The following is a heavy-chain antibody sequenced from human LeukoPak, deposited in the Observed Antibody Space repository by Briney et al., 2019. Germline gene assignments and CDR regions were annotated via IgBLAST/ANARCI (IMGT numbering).Heavy chain of an antibody. J-gene: IGHJ4*02. Sequence: GGSLRLSCAASGFTFSSYWMSWVRQAPGKGLEWVANIKRDGSEKYYVDSVKGRFTISRDNAKNSLYLQMNSLRAEDTAVYYCARSFGGDYSWDWGQGTLVTVSS. CDR3: ARSFGGDYSWD. D-gene: IGHD4-11*01. V-gene: IGHV3-7*01. CDR2: IKRDGSEK. CDR1: GFTFSSYW.